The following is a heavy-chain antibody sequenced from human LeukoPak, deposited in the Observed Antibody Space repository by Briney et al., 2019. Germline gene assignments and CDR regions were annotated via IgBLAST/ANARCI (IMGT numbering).Heavy chain of an antibody. J-gene: IGHJ4*02. Sequence: GGSLRLSGAASGFTFSGSAMHWVRQASGKGLEWVGRIRSKANSYATAYAASVKGRFTISRDDSKNTAYLQMNSLKTEDTAMYYCTTLTMIVGTHFDYWGQGTLVTVSS. V-gene: IGHV3-73*01. CDR1: GFTFSGSA. D-gene: IGHD3-22*01. CDR3: TTLTMIVGTHFDY. CDR2: IRSKANSYAT.